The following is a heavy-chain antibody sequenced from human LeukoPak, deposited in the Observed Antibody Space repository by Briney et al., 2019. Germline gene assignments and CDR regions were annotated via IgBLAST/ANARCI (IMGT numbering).Heavy chain of an antibody. CDR3: AGGGWELPDY. D-gene: IGHD1-26*01. Sequence: PSDTLSLTCTVSGGSISSYYWIWIRQPPGKGLEWIGYLYYSGSTNYNPSLKSRVTISVDTSKNQFSLKLSSVTATDTAVYYCAGGGWELPDYWGQGTLVTVSS. J-gene: IGHJ4*02. CDR1: GGSISSYY. V-gene: IGHV4-59*08. CDR2: LYYSGST.